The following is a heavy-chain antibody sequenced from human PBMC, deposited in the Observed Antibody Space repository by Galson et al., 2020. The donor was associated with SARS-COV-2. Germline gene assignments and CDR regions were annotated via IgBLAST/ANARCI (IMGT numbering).Heavy chain of an antibody. CDR2: IRSKAYGGTT. CDR1: GFTFGDYA. D-gene: IGHD3-3*01. Sequence: GGSLRLSCTASGFTFGDYAMSWFRQAPGKGLEWVGFIRSKAYGGTTEYAASVKGRFTISRDDSKSIAYLQMNSLKTEDTAVYYCTREINDFWSGYSPVDYWGQGTLVTVSS. V-gene: IGHV3-49*03. CDR3: TREINDFWSGYSPVDY. J-gene: IGHJ4*02.